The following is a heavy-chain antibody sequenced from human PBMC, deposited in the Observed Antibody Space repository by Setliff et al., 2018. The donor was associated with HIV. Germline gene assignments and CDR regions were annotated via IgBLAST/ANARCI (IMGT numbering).Heavy chain of an antibody. CDR1: GFTVSSNYA. D-gene: IGHD5-18*01. CDR2: ISGRGSST. V-gene: IGHV3-23*01. Sequence: GGSLRLSCAASGFTVSSNYAMSWVRQAPGKGLEWVSAISGRGSSTYYADSVKGRFTISRDNAKNSLYLQTSSLRAEDTAVYYCAREVYRYDDGSESMDVWGKGTTVTVSS. J-gene: IGHJ6*03. CDR3: AREVYRYDDGSESMDV.